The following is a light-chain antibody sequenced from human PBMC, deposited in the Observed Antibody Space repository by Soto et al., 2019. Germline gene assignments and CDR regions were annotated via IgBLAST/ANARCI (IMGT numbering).Light chain of an antibody. V-gene: IGLV1-40*01. CDR1: SSNIGAGYD. CDR2: GNS. CDR3: QSYDSSLSGWV. J-gene: IGLJ3*02. Sequence: QSVLTQPPSVSGAPGQRVTISCTGSSSNIGAGYDVHWYQQLPGTAPKLLIYGNSNRPSGVPDRFSGSKSGTSASLAITGPLAEDEPDYYCQSYDSSLSGWVFGGGTKLAVL.